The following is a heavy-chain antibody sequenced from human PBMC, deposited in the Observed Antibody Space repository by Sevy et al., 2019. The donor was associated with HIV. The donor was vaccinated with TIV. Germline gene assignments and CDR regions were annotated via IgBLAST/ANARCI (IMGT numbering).Heavy chain of an antibody. J-gene: IGHJ4*02. CDR3: ARLGGIYGDFDDY. V-gene: IGHV3-43*01. Sequence: GGSLRLSWAASGFTFDDYTMQWVRQVPGKGLEWVSLISWDGSQKSYAESVKGRFTISRDNSKDSLYLQMNSLRTEDTALYYCARLGGIYGDFDDYWGQGTLVTVSS. CDR1: GFTFDDYT. CDR2: ISWDGSQK. D-gene: IGHD4-17*01.